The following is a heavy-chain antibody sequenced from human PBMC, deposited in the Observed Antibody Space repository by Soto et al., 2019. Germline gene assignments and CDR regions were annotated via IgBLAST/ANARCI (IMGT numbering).Heavy chain of an antibody. D-gene: IGHD5-12*01. CDR2: IEDSGST. J-gene: IGHJ4*02. Sequence: PSETLSLTCSVSGGSISFYYWSWIRQPPGKGLEWIGHIEDSGSTHYNPSLKSRVTISVDMSKNQFSLNLTSVTAADTAVYYCARLDGYNYPDYWGQGTLVTVSS. CDR1: GGSISFYY. CDR3: ARLDGYNYPDY. V-gene: IGHV4-59*08.